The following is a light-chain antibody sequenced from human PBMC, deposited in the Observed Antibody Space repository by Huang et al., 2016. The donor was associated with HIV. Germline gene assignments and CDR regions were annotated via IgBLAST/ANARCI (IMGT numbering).Light chain of an antibody. CDR1: QGLANY. V-gene: IGKV3-11*01. J-gene: IGKJ4*01. CDR2: DAS. CDR3: QQRGNWQLT. Sequence: EIVLTQSPATLSLSPGERATLSFRASQGLANYLAWYQQKPGQAPRLLIYDASNRATCIPARFSGSGSGTDFTLTISSLEPEDFAVYYCQQRGNWQLTFGGGTKVEIK.